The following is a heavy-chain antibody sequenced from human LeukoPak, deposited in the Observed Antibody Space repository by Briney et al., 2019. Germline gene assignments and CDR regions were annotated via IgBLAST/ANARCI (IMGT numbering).Heavy chain of an antibody. CDR3: ARTYYYDSSGYFQFDY. D-gene: IGHD3-22*01. CDR1: GGSISSYY. V-gene: IGHV4-59*01. Sequence: PSETLSLTCTVSGGSISSYYWSWIRQPPGKGLEWIGYIYYSGSTNYNPSLKSRVTISVDTSKNQFSLKLGSVTAADTAVYYCARTYYYDSSGYFQFDYWGQRTLVTVSS. CDR2: IYYSGST. J-gene: IGHJ4*02.